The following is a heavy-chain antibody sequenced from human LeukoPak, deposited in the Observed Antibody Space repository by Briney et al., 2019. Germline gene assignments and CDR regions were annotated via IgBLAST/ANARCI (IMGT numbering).Heavy chain of an antibody. D-gene: IGHD6-13*01. CDR1: GFTFSNQN. Sequence: GGSLRLSCSASGFTFSNQNMNWVRQAPGKGLEWLSYISGSGSDIYYADSVKDRFTISRDNAKNSLYLQMNSLRAEDTAVYYCARDFGGNSSSWYAGSYYYGMDVWGQGTTVTVSS. J-gene: IGHJ6*02. V-gene: IGHV3-21*05. CDR3: ARDFGGNSSSWYAGSYYYGMDV. CDR2: ISGSGSDI.